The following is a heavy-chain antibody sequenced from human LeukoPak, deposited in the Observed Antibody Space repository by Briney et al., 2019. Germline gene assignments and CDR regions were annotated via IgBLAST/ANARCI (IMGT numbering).Heavy chain of an antibody. CDR1: GFTFSSYS. J-gene: IGHJ4*02. V-gene: IGHV3-48*01. CDR2: ISSRSSNI. Sequence: GGSLRLSCAASGFTFSSYSMNWVRQAPGKGLEWVSYISSRSSNIYYADSVKGRFTISRDNAKNSLYLQMNSLRAEDTAVYYCARGEQEMATMSIDYWGQGTLVTVSS. CDR3: ARGEQEMATMSIDY. D-gene: IGHD5-24*01.